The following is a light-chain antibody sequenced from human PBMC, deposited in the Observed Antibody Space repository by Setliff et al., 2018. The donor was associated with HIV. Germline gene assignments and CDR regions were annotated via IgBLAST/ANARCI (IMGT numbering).Light chain of an antibody. J-gene: IGLJ1*01. Sequence: LTQPPSASESPGQSVTISCTGTSSDVGGYNYVSWYQQHPGKAPKLMIYEVSKRPSGVPDRFSGSKSGNTASLTVSGLQAEDEADYYCTSYAGSNNLGVFGTGTKV. CDR3: TSYAGSNNLGV. CDR1: SSDVGGYNY. CDR2: EVS. V-gene: IGLV2-8*01.